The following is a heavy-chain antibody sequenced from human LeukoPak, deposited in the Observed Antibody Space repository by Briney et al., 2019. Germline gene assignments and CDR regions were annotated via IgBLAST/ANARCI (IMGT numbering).Heavy chain of an antibody. CDR3: ARAVTGYYPLYYYYGMDV. J-gene: IGHJ6*02. V-gene: IGHV4-39*01. Sequence: PPETLSLTCTVSGGSISSSSYYWGWIRQPPGKGLEWIGSIYYSGSTYYNPSLKSRVAISVDTSKNQFSLKLSSVTAADTAVYYCARAVTGYYPLYYYYGMDVWGQGTTVTVSS. CDR1: GGSISSSSYY. D-gene: IGHD3-9*01. CDR2: IYYSGST.